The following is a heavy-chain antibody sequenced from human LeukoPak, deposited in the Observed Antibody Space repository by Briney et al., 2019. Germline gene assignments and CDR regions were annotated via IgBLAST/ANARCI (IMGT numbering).Heavy chain of an antibody. CDR3: ARGGYGLAFEY. CDR1: GVSLSDYY. CDR2: MFNSGTT. V-gene: IGHV4-59*01. Sequence: SETLSLSCTESGVSLSDYYWRWVRQPPGKGLEWIGYMFNSGTTKYNPSLMTRATILVEMPKKQFSLKLKSVTAAATAMHYFARGGYGLAFEYWGQGTLVTVSA. J-gene: IGHJ4*02. D-gene: IGHD3-10*01.